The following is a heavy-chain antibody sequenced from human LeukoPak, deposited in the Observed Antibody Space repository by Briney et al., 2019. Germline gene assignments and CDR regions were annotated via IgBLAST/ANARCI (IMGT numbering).Heavy chain of an antibody. V-gene: IGHV4-39*02. J-gene: IGHJ4*02. D-gene: IGHD6-13*01. CDR2: IYYSGNT. CDR1: GVSISSSNSY. Sequence: SETLSLTCTVSGVSISSSNSYWGWIRQPPGKGLEWIGSIYYSGNTYYNASLKSQVSISIDTSKNQFSLKLSSVTAADTAVYYCARDRIAAAGTLDYWGQGTLVTVSS. CDR3: ARDRIAAAGTLDY.